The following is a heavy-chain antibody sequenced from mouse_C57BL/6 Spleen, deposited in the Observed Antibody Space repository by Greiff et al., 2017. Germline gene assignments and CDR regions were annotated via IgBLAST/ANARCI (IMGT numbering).Heavy chain of an antibody. J-gene: IGHJ2*01. D-gene: IGHD1-1*01. CDR1: GFTFSDYY. CDR3: ARVRGSSPFDY. CDR2: INYDGSST. V-gene: IGHV5-16*01. Sequence: EVHLVESEGGLVQPGSSMKLSCTASGFTFSDYYMAWVRQVPEKGLEWVANINYDGSSTYYLDSLKSRFIISRDNAKNILYLQMSSLKSEDTATYYCARVRGSSPFDYWGQGTTLTVSS.